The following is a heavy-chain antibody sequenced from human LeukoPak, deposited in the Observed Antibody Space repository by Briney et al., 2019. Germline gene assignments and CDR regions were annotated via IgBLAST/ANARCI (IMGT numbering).Heavy chain of an antibody. CDR3: ARDAIVVVTASDYYYYGMDV. V-gene: IGHV3-48*03. Sequence: QPGGSLRLSCAGSGFTFSSYEMNWVRQAPGKGLEWVSYISSSSSYTNYADSVKGRLTISRDNAKNSLYLQMNSLRAEDTAVYYCARDAIVVVTASDYYYYGMDVWGQGTTVTVSS. CDR2: ISSSSSYT. CDR1: GFTFSSYE. D-gene: IGHD2-21*02. J-gene: IGHJ6*02.